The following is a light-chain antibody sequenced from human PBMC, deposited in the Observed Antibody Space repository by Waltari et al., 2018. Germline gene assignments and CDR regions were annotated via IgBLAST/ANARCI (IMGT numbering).Light chain of an antibody. CDR3: QQRSSWFT. CDR2: DAS. Sequence: EIVLTQSPGTLSLSPGESATLSCRASQSVDTYLDWYQKKPGQAPRLLIYDASTRATGIPARFSGSGSGTDFTLTISSLEPEDFAVYYCQQRSSWFTFGGGTKVEV. J-gene: IGKJ4*01. V-gene: IGKV3-11*01. CDR1: QSVDTY.